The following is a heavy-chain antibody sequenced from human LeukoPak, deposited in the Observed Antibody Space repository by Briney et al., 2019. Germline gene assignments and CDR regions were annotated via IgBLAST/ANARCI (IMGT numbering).Heavy chain of an antibody. D-gene: IGHD3-16*02. CDR3: AKDSLRTSFSVS. Sequence: LTSETLSLTCTVSGGSISSDYWSWIRQPPGKGLEWVAVISGGGGLTYYADSVKGRFTISRDNSKNTLYLQMNSLRADDTAVYYCAKDSLRTSFSVSWGQGILVTVSS. CDR1: GGSISSDY. J-gene: IGHJ4*02. CDR2: ISGGGGLT. V-gene: IGHV3-23*01.